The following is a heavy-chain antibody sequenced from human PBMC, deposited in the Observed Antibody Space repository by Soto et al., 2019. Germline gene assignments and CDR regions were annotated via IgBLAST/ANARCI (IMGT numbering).Heavy chain of an antibody. Sequence: DEHLVQSGGGLGQPGGSLRLSCAGSGFTFKTYGMNWVRRAPGKGLEWIAFISGTGSTTYYADSVQGRFIVSRDNSNNSLHIQVNSLRSDDTAVYYCAREGCTSASCYSYIRAFDVWGQGTEVSVSS. D-gene: IGHD2-21*02. J-gene: IGHJ3*01. CDR2: ISGTGSTT. CDR1: GFTFKTYG. V-gene: IGHV3-48*01. CDR3: AREGCTSASCYSYIRAFDV.